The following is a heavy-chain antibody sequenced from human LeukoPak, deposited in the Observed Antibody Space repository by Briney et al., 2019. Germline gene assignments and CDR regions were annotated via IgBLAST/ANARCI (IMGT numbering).Heavy chain of an antibody. CDR2: ISDTSTYT. V-gene: IGHV3-11*06. Sequence: GGSLRLSCAASGFTFSDYYMSWIRQVPGKGLEWLSFISDTSTYTNYADSVKGRFTISRDNAKNSLYLQLNSLRVEDTAVYYCARAREGGYGPETVDSWGQGTLVTVSS. CDR1: GFTFSDYY. CDR3: ARAREGGYGPETVDS. J-gene: IGHJ4*02. D-gene: IGHD5-18*01.